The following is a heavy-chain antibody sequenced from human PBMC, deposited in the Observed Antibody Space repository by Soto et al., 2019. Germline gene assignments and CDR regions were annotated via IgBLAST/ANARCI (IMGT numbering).Heavy chain of an antibody. CDR3: AKSLSAIPGDS. Sequence: GGCRRLSCSASGCPFRSYWMSWVRQGPGKGPEWVANIKQDGSEIYYVDSMKGRFTISRDNAKSSLYLQMTSLRAEDTAVYHCAKSLSAIPGDSWGQGT. V-gene: IGHV3-7*05. D-gene: IGHD2-2*01. CDR1: GCPFRSYW. J-gene: IGHJ4*02. CDR2: IKQDGSEI.